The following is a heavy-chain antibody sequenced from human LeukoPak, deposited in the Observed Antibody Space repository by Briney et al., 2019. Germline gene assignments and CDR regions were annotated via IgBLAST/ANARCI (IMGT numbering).Heavy chain of an antibody. J-gene: IGHJ4*02. CDR1: GFTFSNYW. V-gene: IGHV3-11*06. Sequence: VQPGGSLRLSCAASGFTFSNYWMTWVRQAPGKGLEWVSYISGSSSYTNYADSVRGRFTISRDNAKNSLYLQVNSLRAEDTAVYYCAREGAVGATTIKAADYWGQGTLVTVSS. CDR3: AREGAVGATTIKAADY. D-gene: IGHD1-26*01. CDR2: ISGSSSYT.